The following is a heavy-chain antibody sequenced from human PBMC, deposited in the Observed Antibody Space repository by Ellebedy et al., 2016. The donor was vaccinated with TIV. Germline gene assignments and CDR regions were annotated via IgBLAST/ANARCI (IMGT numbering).Heavy chain of an antibody. Sequence: SVKVSXXASGGTFSSYAICRVRQAPGQGLEWVGRTIPLLGTANYAQKFHGRVTITADRSTTTAYMELSSLKSEDTAIYYCARAFPYDYVWGSYRPPDSWGQGTLVTVSS. CDR2: TIPLLGTA. D-gene: IGHD3-16*02. CDR1: GGTFSSYA. CDR3: ARAFPYDYVWGSYRPPDS. V-gene: IGHV1-69*04. J-gene: IGHJ4*02.